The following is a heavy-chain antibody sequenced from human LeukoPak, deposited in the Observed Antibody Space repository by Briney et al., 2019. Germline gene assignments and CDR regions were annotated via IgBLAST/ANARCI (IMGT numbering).Heavy chain of an antibody. J-gene: IGHJ4*02. Sequence: GSLRLSCAASGFTFSSYAMHWVRQAPGKGLEYVSGISSDGGSPFHVNSVKGRFTISRDNSKDTLYLQMGSLRAEDKAVYYCAREYCSGGRCQYYFDYWGQGTLVTVSS. CDR1: GFTFSSYA. CDR2: ISSDGGSP. CDR3: AREYCSGGRCQYYFDY. D-gene: IGHD2-15*01. V-gene: IGHV3-64*01.